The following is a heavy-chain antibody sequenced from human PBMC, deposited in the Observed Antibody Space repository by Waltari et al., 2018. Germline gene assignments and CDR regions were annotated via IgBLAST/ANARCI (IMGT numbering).Heavy chain of an antibody. Sequence: QVQLIQSGAEVKRPGSSVRVSCKVSGGTFSTYTLSWVRQAPGQGLEWMGGIFPIFDKSNYVQRFQGRVTFTADESTSTTYMELSSLKSDDTAVYYCARDGNHGAFEVWGQGTMVTVSS. V-gene: IGHV1-69*12. CDR3: ARDGNHGAFEV. J-gene: IGHJ3*01. CDR2: IFPIFDKS. CDR1: GGTFSTYT. D-gene: IGHD1-26*01.